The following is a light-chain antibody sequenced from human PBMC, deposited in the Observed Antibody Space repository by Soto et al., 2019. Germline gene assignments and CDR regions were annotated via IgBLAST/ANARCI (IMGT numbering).Light chain of an antibody. Sequence: EIVLTQSPGTLSLSPGERATLSCRASQSVSSSYLAWYQQKPGQAPRLLIYGASSRATGIPARFSGSGSGTAFTLTISRLEPEDFAVYYCQHYGSSPLTFGQGTKVEIK. CDR1: QSVSSSY. J-gene: IGKJ1*01. V-gene: IGKV3-20*01. CDR2: GAS. CDR3: QHYGSSPLT.